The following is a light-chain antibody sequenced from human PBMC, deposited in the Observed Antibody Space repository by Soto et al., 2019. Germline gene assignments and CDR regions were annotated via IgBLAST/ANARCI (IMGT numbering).Light chain of an antibody. V-gene: IGLV2-23*02. Sequence: SVLTQPASVSGSPGQSINISCTGTSSDFGNYNLVSWYQQHPGKVPKLILFEVNKRPSGVSGRFSASKSGNTASLTISGLQAEDEADYYCCSFTSSNTHVFGTGTKVTVL. CDR3: CSFTSSNTHV. CDR2: EVN. CDR1: SSDFGNYNL. J-gene: IGLJ1*01.